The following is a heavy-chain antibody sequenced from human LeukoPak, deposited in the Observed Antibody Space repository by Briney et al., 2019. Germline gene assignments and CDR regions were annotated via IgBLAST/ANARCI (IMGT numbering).Heavy chain of an antibody. D-gene: IGHD5-18*01. CDR3: ARDVGGYSYGYRPTELYWYFDL. V-gene: IGHV4-39*07. CDR1: SGSISTSNYY. CDR2: IFYTRST. J-gene: IGHJ2*01. Sequence: SETLSLTCTVSSGSISTSNYYWGWVRQPPGKALEWIGNIFYTRSTYYSPSLKSRVTISVDTSKNQFSLKLSSVTAADTAVYYCARDVGGYSYGYRPTELYWYFDLWGRGTLVTVSS.